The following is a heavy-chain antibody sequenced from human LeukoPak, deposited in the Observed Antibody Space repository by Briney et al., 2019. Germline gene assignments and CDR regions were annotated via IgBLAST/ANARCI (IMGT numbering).Heavy chain of an antibody. J-gene: IGHJ4*02. Sequence: PGGSLRLSCAASGFIFSNYAMNWVRQAPGKRLEWVSGISGSAGSTYYADSVKGRFTISRDNSKSTLYLQMNSLRAEEDTAVYYCAKDVDNWPREVDCWGQGTLVTVSS. D-gene: IGHD1-1*01. V-gene: IGHV3-23*01. CDR3: AKDVDNWPREVDC. CDR2: ISGSAGST. CDR1: GFIFSNYA.